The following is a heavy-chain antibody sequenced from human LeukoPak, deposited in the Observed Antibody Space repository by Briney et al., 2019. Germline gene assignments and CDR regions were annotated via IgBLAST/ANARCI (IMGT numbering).Heavy chain of an antibody. J-gene: IGHJ6*03. CDR3: ARSDSSSWPYYYYYMDV. V-gene: IGHV4-59*01. CDR1: GGSFSSYY. Sequence: SETLSLTCAVYGGSFSSYYWSWIRQPPGKGLEWIGYIYYSGSTNYNPSLKSRVTISVDASKNQFSLKLSSVTAADTAVYYCARSDSSSWPYYYYYMDVWGKGTTVTISS. CDR2: IYYSGST. D-gene: IGHD6-13*01.